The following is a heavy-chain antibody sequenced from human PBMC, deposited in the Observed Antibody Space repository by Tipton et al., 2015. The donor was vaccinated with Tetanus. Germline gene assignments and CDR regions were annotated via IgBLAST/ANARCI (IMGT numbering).Heavy chain of an antibody. D-gene: IGHD1-1*01. CDR2: INTDKGST. CDR1: GYTFTSFG. J-gene: IGHJ4*02. Sequence: QLVQSGAEVKKPGASVKVSCKASGYTFTSFGINWVRQAPGQGLEWMGWINTDKGSTNYAQNLQGRVIMTTDTSTLTAYMELRSLRSDDTAVYYCARGPLENEGYFDSWGQGILVTVTA. V-gene: IGHV1-18*01. CDR3: ARGPLENEGYFDS.